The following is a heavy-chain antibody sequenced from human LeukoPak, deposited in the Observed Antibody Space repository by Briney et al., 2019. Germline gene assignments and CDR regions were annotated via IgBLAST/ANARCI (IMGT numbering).Heavy chain of an antibody. Sequence: GGSLRLSCAASGFTFSSYWMHWVRQAPGKGLVWVSRINTDGSSTSYADSVKGRFTISRDNAKNTLYLQMNSLRAEDTAVYYCASSLNYKLRFLEPHAFDIWGQGTMVTVSS. CDR3: ASSLNYKLRFLEPHAFDI. V-gene: IGHV3-74*01. D-gene: IGHD3-3*01. J-gene: IGHJ3*02. CDR1: GFTFSSYW. CDR2: INTDGSST.